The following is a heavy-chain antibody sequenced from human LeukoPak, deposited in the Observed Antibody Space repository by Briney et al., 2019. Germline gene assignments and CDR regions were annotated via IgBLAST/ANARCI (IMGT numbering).Heavy chain of an antibody. Sequence: GGPLKLSCAASGFAFSSYSMNWVRKAPGKGLEWVSYISSSSSYIYYADSVKGRFTNSRDNAKNSLDLQMNSLRAEDTAVYYCASTLDWGQGTLVTVSS. CDR1: GFAFSSYS. V-gene: IGHV3-21*01. CDR2: ISSSSSYI. CDR3: ASTLD. J-gene: IGHJ4*02.